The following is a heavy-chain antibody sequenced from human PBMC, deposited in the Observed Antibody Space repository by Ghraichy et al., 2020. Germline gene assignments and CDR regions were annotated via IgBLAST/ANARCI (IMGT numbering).Heavy chain of an antibody. Sequence: GESLNISCKGSGYSFTSYWIGWVRQMPGKGLEWMGIIYPGDSDTRYSPSFQGQVTISADKSISTAYLQWSSLKASDTAMYYCARLGGRWPPCTNGVCYTGTFFNWFDPWGQGTLVTVSS. D-gene: IGHD2-8*01. CDR2: IYPGDSDT. V-gene: IGHV5-51*01. J-gene: IGHJ5*02. CDR1: GYSFTSYW. CDR3: ARLGGRWPPCTNGVCYTGTFFNWFDP.